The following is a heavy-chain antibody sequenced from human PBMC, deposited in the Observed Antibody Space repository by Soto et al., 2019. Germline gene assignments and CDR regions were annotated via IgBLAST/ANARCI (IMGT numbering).Heavy chain of an antibody. Sequence: SETLSLTCAVYGASFSGYYWSWIRQPPGKGLEWIGEINHSGSTNYNPSLKSRVTISVDTSENQFSLRLSSVTAADTAVYYCARGYCTSASCHFYFDYWGQGIPVTVSS. CDR3: ARGYCTSASCHFYFDY. J-gene: IGHJ4*02. CDR1: GASFSGYY. D-gene: IGHD2-2*01. CDR2: INHSGST. V-gene: IGHV4-34*01.